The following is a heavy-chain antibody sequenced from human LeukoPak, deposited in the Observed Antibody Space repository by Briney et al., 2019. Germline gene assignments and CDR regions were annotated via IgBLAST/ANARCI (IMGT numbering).Heavy chain of an antibody. V-gene: IGHV3-48*04. CDR2: ISVSSRNVI. CDR1: GFTFSSYS. Sequence: PAGGSLRLSCAASGFTFSSYSMNWVRQAPGKGLEWLSYISVSSRNVIDYADSVKGRFTISRDDAKNSLYLQMNSLRAEDTAVYYCARENLGSGGSSWYRSFRWFDPWGQGTLVTVSS. CDR3: ARENLGSGGSSWYRSFRWFDP. J-gene: IGHJ5*02. D-gene: IGHD6-13*01.